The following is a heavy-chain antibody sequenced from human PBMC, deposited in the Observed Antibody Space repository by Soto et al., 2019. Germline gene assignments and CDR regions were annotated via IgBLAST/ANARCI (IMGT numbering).Heavy chain of an antibody. CDR2: IYHNGST. CDR1: GGSISSGGYS. CDR3: ARVPLY. Sequence: SETLSLTCAVSGGSISSGGYSWTWIRQPPGKGLEWIGYIYHNGSTYYNPSLKSRVTISVDRSKNQFSLKLSSVTAADTAVYYCARVPLYWGQGTLVTVS. J-gene: IGHJ4*02. V-gene: IGHV4-30-2*01.